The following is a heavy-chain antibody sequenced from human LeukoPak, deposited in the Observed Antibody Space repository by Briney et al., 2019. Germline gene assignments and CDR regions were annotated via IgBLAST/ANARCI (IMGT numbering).Heavy chain of an antibody. V-gene: IGHV3-30*18. D-gene: IGHD3-10*01. CDR1: GFTFSSYG. J-gene: IGHJ6*04. CDR2: ISYDGSNK. Sequence: GRPLRLSCAASGFTFSSYGMHWVRQAPGKGLEWVAVISYDGSNKYYADSVKGRFTISRDNSKNTLYLQMNSLRAEDTAVYYCAKSHITMVRGSMDVWGKGTTVTVSS. CDR3: AKSHITMVRGSMDV.